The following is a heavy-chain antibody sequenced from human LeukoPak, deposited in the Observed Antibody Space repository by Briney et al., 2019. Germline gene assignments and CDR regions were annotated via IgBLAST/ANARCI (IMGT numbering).Heavy chain of an antibody. J-gene: IGHJ4*02. CDR1: GGSISSYY. D-gene: IGHD3-9*01. Sequence: SETLSLTCTVSGGSISSYYWSWIRQPPGKGLEWIGYIYYRGSTNYNPSLKSRVTISVDTSKNQFSLKLSSVTAADTAVYYCARGGTYYDILTGYSPFDYWGQGTLVTVSS. CDR2: IYYRGST. V-gene: IGHV4-59*01. CDR3: ARGGTYYDILTGYSPFDY.